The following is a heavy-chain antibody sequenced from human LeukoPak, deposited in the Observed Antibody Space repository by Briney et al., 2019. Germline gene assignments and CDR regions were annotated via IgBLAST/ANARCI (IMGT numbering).Heavy chain of an antibody. V-gene: IGHV3-74*01. Sequence: PGGSLRLSYAASGFTFSSYWMHWVRQAPGKGLVWVSRINTDGSYTTYADSVKGRFTISRDNAKNTLYLQMNSLRVEDTAVYYCARDSGFGPYDSSGYHYYFDYWGQGTLVTVSS. CDR1: GFTFSSYW. CDR3: ARDSGFGPYDSSGYHYYFDY. J-gene: IGHJ4*02. D-gene: IGHD3-22*01. CDR2: INTDGSYT.